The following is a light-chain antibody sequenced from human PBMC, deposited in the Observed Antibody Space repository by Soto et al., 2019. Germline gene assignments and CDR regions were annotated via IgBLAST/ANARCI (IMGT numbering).Light chain of an antibody. V-gene: IGKV3D-20*01. J-gene: IGKJ4*01. CDR2: DAS. Sequence: EFVLTRSPGTLSLSPGERATLSCRASQTVRNNYLAWYQQKPGLAPRLLIYDASSRAAGISHRFSGSGSGTDFTLTISRLEPEDFAVYYCQQYGSSPSFGRGTKVDI. CDR1: QTVRNNY. CDR3: QQYGSSPS.